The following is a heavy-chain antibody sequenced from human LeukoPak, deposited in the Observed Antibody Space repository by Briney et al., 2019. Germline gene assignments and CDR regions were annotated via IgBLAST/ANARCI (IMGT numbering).Heavy chain of an antibody. D-gene: IGHD6-13*01. CDR1: GVTLSSYA. CDR3: ARSLPYGTTWYGRSDF. V-gene: IGHV3-23*01. J-gene: IGHJ4*02. CDR2: ISSSGSGGNT. Sequence: GGSLRLSCVASGVTLSSYAMSWARQAPGKGLEWVSGISSSGSGGNTYYADSVKGRFTISRDNAMNSLYLQMNSLRAEDTAIYYCARSLPYGTTWYGRSDFWGQRTLVTVSS.